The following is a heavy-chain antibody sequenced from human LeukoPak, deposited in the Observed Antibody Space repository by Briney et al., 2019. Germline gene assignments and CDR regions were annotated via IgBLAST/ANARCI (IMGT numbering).Heavy chain of an antibody. CDR1: GFTFSNYS. Sequence: IPGGSLRLSCAASGFTFSNYSMNWVRQAPGKGLEWVSSISGDSSHIYYVDSVKGRFTISRDNAENPLYLQMNGLRTEDTAIYYCARDTYSRWQTDYWGQGTLVTVSS. CDR2: ISGDSSHI. V-gene: IGHV3-21*01. D-gene: IGHD4-23*01. J-gene: IGHJ4*02. CDR3: ARDTYSRWQTDY.